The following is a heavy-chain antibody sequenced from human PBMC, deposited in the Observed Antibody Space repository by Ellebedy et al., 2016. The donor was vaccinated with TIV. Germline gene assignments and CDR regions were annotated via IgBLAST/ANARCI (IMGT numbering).Heavy chain of an antibody. Sequence: PGGSLRLSCAASGFTFSNYAMSWVRQAPGKGLEWVSLISDSGDKKYYPDSVKGRFTISRDNAKNSLYLQMNSLRAEDTALYYCAKDRRGYSDGYDWGQGTLVTVSS. CDR1: GFTFSNYA. D-gene: IGHD5-18*01. CDR2: ISDSGDKK. J-gene: IGHJ4*02. CDR3: AKDRRGYSDGYD. V-gene: IGHV3-23*01.